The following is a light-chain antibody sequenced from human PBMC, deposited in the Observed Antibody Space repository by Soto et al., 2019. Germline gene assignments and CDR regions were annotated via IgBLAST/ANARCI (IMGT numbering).Light chain of an antibody. CDR2: DVK. CDR3: TSWTTSTTMI. CDR1: SSDIGAYNF. J-gene: IGLJ2*01. V-gene: IGLV2-14*03. Sequence: QSALTQPASVSGSPGQSITISCTGTSSDIGAYNFVSWYQQHPGKAPKLMLYDVKIRPSGVSNRFSGSKSGNTASLAISGLQAKDEADYYCTSWTTSTTMIFGGGTKVTVL.